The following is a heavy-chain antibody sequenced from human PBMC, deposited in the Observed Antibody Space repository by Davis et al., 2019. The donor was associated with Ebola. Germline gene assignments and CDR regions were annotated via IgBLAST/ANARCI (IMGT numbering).Heavy chain of an antibody. CDR2: ISGSGGST. CDR1: GFTFSSYA. Sequence: GGSLRLSCAASGFTFSSYAMSWVRQAPGKGLEWVSAISGSGGSTYYADSVKGRFTISRDDSKNTAYLQMNSLKTEDTAVYYCARDGALVVYRMAGMDVWGQGTTVTVSS. J-gene: IGHJ6*02. CDR3: ARDGALVVYRMAGMDV. D-gene: IGHD2-8*02. V-gene: IGHV3-23*01.